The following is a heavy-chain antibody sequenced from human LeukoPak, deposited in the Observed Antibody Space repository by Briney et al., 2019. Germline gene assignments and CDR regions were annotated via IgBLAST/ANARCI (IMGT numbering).Heavy chain of an antibody. CDR3: ARAPSTGTTDY. Sequence: GGSLRLSCAASGFTFSDYWMSWVRQAPGKGLEWVANINQGGSEKYYVDSVKGRLIISRDNAKNSLYLQVNSLRAEDTAVYYCARAPSTGTTDYWGQGTLVTVSS. V-gene: IGHV3-7*01. D-gene: IGHD1-7*01. CDR2: INQGGSEK. J-gene: IGHJ4*02. CDR1: GFTFSDYW.